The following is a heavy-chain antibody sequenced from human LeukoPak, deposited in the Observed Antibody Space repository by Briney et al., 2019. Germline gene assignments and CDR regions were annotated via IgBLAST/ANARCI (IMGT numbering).Heavy chain of an antibody. J-gene: IGHJ4*02. CDR3: ARARVAVAGIDY. V-gene: IGHV4-59*01. CDR2: IYSSGST. D-gene: IGHD6-19*01. Sequence: SETLSLTCTVSGGSISRYYWSWIRQPPGKGLEWIGYIYSSGSTNYNPSLKSRVTISVDTSKNQFSLKLSSVTAADTAVYYCARARVAVAGIDYWGQGTLVTVSS. CDR1: GGSISRYY.